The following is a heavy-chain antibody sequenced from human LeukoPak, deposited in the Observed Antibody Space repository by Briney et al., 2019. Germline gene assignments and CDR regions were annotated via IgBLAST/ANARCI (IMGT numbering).Heavy chain of an antibody. CDR2: IYYSGST. CDR3: ARHEIKYYGPFDY. D-gene: IGHD3-10*01. J-gene: IGHJ4*02. V-gene: IGHV4-59*08. Sequence: SETLSLTCTVSGGSISSYYWSWIRQPPGKGLGWIGYIYYSGSTNYNPSLKSRVTISVDTSKNQFSLKLSSVTAADTAVYYCARHEIKYYGPFDYWGQGTLVTVSS. CDR1: GGSISSYY.